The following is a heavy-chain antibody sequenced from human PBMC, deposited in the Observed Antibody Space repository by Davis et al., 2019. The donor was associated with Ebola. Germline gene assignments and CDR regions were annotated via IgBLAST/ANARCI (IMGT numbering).Heavy chain of an antibody. D-gene: IGHD1-14*01. J-gene: IGHJ4*02. CDR3: ARENHYDFDY. Sequence: PGGSLRLSCAASGFTFNSYGMSWVRRAPGKGLEGVANIKEDGSGKHYVDSVKGRFAISRDNAENSLYLQMNSLRAADTAVYYCARENHYDFDYWGQGTLVTVSS. CDR2: IKEDGSGK. CDR1: GFTFNSYG. V-gene: IGHV3-7*03.